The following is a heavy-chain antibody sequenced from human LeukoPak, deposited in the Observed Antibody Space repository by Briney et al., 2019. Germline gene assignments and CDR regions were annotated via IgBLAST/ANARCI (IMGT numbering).Heavy chain of an antibody. D-gene: IGHD6-19*01. CDR1: GGSIRSSSYY. CDR3: ARLAVAGTIDY. CDR2: IYYSGST. V-gene: IGHV4-39*01. J-gene: IGHJ4*02. Sequence: PSETLSLTCTVSGGSIRSSSYYWGWIRQTPGKGLEWIGSIYYSGSTYYNPSLKSRVTISVDTSKNQFSLKLSSVTAADTAVYYCARLAVAGTIDYWGQGTLVTVSS.